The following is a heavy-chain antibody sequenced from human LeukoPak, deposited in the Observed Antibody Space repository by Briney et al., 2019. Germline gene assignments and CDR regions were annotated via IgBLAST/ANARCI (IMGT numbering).Heavy chain of an antibody. Sequence: SETLSLTCAVYGVSFSGYYWSWIRQPPGKGLEWIGEINHSGSTNYNPSLKSRVTISVDTSKNQFSLKLSSVTAADTAVYYCARAYYGSGSYRLNWFDPWGQGTLVTVSS. J-gene: IGHJ5*02. V-gene: IGHV4-34*01. CDR1: GVSFSGYY. CDR3: ARAYYGSGSYRLNWFDP. CDR2: INHSGST. D-gene: IGHD3-10*01.